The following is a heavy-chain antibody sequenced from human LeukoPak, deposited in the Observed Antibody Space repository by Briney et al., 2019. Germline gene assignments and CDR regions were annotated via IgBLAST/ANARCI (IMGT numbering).Heavy chain of an antibody. D-gene: IGHD4-23*01. J-gene: IGHJ4*02. CDR3: AKDVGDYGGPRPHNFDY. CDR1: GFTFSSYG. CDR2: ISGSGGST. Sequence: GGSLRLSCAASGFTFSSYGMSWVRQAPGKGLEWVSAISGSGGSTYYADSVKGRFTISRVNSKNTLYLQMNSLRAEDTALYYCAKDVGDYGGPRPHNFDYWGQGTLVTVSS. V-gene: IGHV3-23*01.